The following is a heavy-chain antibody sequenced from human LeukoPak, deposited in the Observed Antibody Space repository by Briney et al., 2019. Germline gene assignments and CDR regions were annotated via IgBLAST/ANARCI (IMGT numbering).Heavy chain of an antibody. CDR1: GYNLISYG. Sequence: ASVKVSCKASGYNLISYGIIWVRQAPGQGLEWIGWISAYNVNTNYAQKFQGRVAMTTDTSMSTAYMELRSLKSDDTAVYFCARPYDTSGYYNYYLDYWGQGTLVTVSS. J-gene: IGHJ4*02. V-gene: IGHV1-18*01. D-gene: IGHD3-22*01. CDR3: ARPYDTSGYYNYYLDY. CDR2: ISAYNVNT.